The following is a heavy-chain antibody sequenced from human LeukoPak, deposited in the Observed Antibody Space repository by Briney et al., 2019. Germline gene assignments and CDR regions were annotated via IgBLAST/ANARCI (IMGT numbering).Heavy chain of an antibody. CDR2: IYHSGST. Sequence: SETLSLTCTVSGYSISSGYYWGWIRQPPGKGLEWIGSIYHSGSTYYNPSLKSRVTISVDTSKNQFSLKLSSVTAADTAVYYCARGRYCSSTSCLTYYDFWSGYTYWGQGTLVTVSS. J-gene: IGHJ4*02. CDR3: ARGRYCSSTSCLTYYDFWSGYTY. CDR1: GYSISSGYY. D-gene: IGHD3-3*01. V-gene: IGHV4-38-2*02.